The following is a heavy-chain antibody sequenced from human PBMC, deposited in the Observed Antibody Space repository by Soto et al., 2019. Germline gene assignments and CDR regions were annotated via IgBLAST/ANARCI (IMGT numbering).Heavy chain of an antibody. CDR3: VSNYYDSSGYYYDYYYYYGMDV. D-gene: IGHD3-22*01. CDR2: IIPIFGTA. Sequence: SVKVSCKASGGTFSSYAISWVRQPPGQGLDWMGGIIPIFGTANYAQKFQGRLTITADKSTSTAYMELSSLRSEDTAVYYCVSNYYDSSGYYYDYYYYYGMDVWGQGTTVTVSS. CDR1: GGTFSSYA. J-gene: IGHJ6*02. V-gene: IGHV1-69*06.